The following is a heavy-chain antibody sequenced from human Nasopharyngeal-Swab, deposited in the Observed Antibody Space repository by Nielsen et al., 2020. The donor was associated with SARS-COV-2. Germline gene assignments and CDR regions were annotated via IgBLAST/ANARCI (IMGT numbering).Heavy chain of an antibody. V-gene: IGHV1-58*02. D-gene: IGHD4-17*01. Sequence: SVKVSCKASGFTFTSSAMQWVRQARGQRLEWIGWIVVGSGNTNYAQKFQERVTITRDMSTSTAYMELSSLRSEDTAVYYCAGAPTVTTTIVSYYYYGMDVWGQGTTVTVSS. CDR2: IVVGSGNT. CDR1: GFTFTSSA. J-gene: IGHJ6*02. CDR3: AGAPTVTTTIVSYYYYGMDV.